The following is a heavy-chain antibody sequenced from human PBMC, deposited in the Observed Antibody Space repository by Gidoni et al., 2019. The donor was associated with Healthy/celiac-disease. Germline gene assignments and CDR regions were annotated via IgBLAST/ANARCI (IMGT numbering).Heavy chain of an antibody. CDR2: TYYRSNWYN. CDR3: ARETYGDYVLGLDP. V-gene: IGHV6-1*01. J-gene: IGHJ5*02. Sequence: QVQLQQSGPGLVKPSQTLSLPCAISGNSVSSNSAALNWIRPSPSSGLEWLGRTYYRSNWYNDYAVSVKSLITINPDTSNNQFSLQLNSVTPEDTAVYYCARETYGDYVLGLDPWGQGTLVTVAS. CDR1: GNSVSSNSAA. D-gene: IGHD4-17*01.